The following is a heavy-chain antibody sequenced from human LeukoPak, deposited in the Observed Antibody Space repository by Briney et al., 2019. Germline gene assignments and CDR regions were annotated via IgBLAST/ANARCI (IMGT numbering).Heavy chain of an antibody. V-gene: IGHV4-31*03. J-gene: IGHJ2*01. Sequence: SATLSLTCTVSGGSISSGGYYWSWIRQHPGKGLEWIGYIYYSGSTYYNPSLKSRVTISVDSSKNQFSLKLSSVTAADTAVYYCARTTVTTWVTFDLWGRGTLVTVSS. CDR1: GGSISSGGYY. CDR2: IYYSGST. CDR3: ARTTVTTWVTFDL. D-gene: IGHD4-11*01.